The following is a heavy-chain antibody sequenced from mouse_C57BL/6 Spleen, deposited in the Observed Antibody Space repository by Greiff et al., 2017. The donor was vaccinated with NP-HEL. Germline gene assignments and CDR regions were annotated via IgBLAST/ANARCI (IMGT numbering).Heavy chain of an antibody. Sequence: QVHVKQSGAELVRPGTSVKMSCKASGYTFTNYWIGWAKQRPGHGLEWIGDIYPGGGYTNYNEKFKGKATLTADKSSSTAYMQFSSLTSEDSAIYYCARGDYGQLGFDYWGQGTTLTVSS. CDR1: GYTFTNYW. CDR3: ARGDYGQLGFDY. CDR2: IYPGGGYT. V-gene: IGHV1-63*01. J-gene: IGHJ2*01. D-gene: IGHD1-1*01.